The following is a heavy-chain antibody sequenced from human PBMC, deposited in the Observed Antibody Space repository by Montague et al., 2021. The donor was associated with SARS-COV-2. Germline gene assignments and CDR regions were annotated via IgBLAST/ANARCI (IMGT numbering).Heavy chain of an antibody. D-gene: IGHD6-19*01. CDR1: GGSISSYY. J-gene: IGHJ3*02. CDR2: IYYSGST. Sequence: SETLSLTCTVSGGSISSYYWSWIRQPPGKGLEWIGYIYYSGSTNYNPSLKRRVTISVDTSKNKFSLKLSSVTAADTAVYYCARGSGWMGNAFDIWGQGTMVTVSS. CDR3: ARGSGWMGNAFDI. V-gene: IGHV4-59*01.